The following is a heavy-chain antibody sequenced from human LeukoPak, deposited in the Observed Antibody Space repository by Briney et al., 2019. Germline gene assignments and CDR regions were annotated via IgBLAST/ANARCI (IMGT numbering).Heavy chain of an antibody. CDR3: ATGLVVPAARPFDY. J-gene: IGHJ4*02. D-gene: IGHD2-2*01. CDR2: IYYSGST. V-gene: IGHV4-39*01. CDR1: GGSISSSSYY. Sequence: SETLSLTCTVSGGSISSSSYYWGWIRQPPGKGLEWIGSIYYSGSTYYNPSLKSRVTISVDTSKNQFSLKVSSVTAADTAVYYCATGLVVPAARPFDYGGQGSLVTVSS.